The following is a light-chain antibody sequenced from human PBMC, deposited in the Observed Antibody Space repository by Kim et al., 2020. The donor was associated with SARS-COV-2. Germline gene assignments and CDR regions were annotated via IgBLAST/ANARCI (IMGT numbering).Light chain of an antibody. CDR1: SLRKYY. Sequence: ALGQTVRLTCQGDSLRKYYATWYQQRPGQAPTLVLYGKNDRPSGIPDRFSGSASGNTASLTITGAQAEDEADYYCSSRDSSGDQVVFGGGTQLTVL. V-gene: IGLV3-19*01. CDR3: SSRDSSGDQVV. J-gene: IGLJ3*02. CDR2: GKN.